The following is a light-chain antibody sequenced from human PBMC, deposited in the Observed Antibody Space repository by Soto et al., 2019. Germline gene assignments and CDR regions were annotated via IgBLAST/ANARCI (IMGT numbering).Light chain of an antibody. J-gene: IGKJ2*01. Sequence: DIQMTQSPSSLSASVGDRITITCRASQSMSDFLSWYQQKPGKAPDLLIYAASNLQGGVPSRFRGSGSGTDFTLTITSLQPDDSATYYCHQSFTTPHTFGQGTKLEIK. CDR2: AAS. V-gene: IGKV1-39*01. CDR1: QSMSDF. CDR3: HQSFTTPHT.